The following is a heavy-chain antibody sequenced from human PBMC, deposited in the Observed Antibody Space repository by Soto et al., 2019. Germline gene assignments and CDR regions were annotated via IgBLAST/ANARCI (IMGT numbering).Heavy chain of an antibody. CDR2: ISDNGGTT. CDR1: EFTFSNYA. Sequence: GGSLRLSCAASEFTFSNYAMSWVRQAPGKGLEWVSSISDNGGTTYYADSVKGRFTISRDNSKNTLYLQMNSLRAEDTAVYYCAKDRGGVVVVAATYDYWGQGTLVTVSS. V-gene: IGHV3-23*01. CDR3: AKDRGGVVVVAATYDY. J-gene: IGHJ4*02. D-gene: IGHD2-15*01.